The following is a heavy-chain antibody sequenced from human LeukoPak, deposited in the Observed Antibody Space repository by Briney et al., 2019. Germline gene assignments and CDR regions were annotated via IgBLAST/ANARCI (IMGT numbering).Heavy chain of an antibody. CDR1: GFAFSTYS. J-gene: IGHJ4*02. V-gene: IGHV3-21*01. Sequence: GGSLRLSCEASGFAFSTYSMNWVRQAPGKGLEWVSSIISSSSYIYYADSVKGRFTISRDNAKNSLYLQMNSLRAEDTAVYYCARDPQYCSGGSCYSFDYWGQGTLVTVSS. CDR2: IISSSSYI. D-gene: IGHD2-15*01. CDR3: ARDPQYCSGGSCYSFDY.